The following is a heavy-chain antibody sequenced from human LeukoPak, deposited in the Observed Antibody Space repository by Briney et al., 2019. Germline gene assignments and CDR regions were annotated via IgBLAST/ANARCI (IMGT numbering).Heavy chain of an antibody. CDR3: ARGLVDDYGDDVGAFDI. D-gene: IGHD4-17*01. CDR1: GGSPSSGSDY. Sequence: PSQTLSLTCTVSGGSPSSGSDYWSWSRQPAGTGLEWIGRIFTSGSTNYNPSLKSRVTISVDSSKNQFSLKLSSVTAADTAVYYCARGLVDDYGDDVGAFDIWGQGTMVTVSS. CDR2: IFTSGST. J-gene: IGHJ3*02. V-gene: IGHV4-61*02.